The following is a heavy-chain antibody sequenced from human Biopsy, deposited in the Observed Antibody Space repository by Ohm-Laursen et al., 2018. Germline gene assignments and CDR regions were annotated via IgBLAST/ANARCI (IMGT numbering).Heavy chain of an antibody. CDR2: IYYSGST. CDR1: GGSISSYY. CDR3: ARATNSTGWPYYYFYSMDV. J-gene: IGHJ6*02. D-gene: IGHD2/OR15-2a*01. V-gene: IGHV4-59*07. Sequence: SDTLSLTCSVSGGSISSYYWNWIRQPPGKGLEWIGYIYYSGSTNYNPSLKSRVTISVDTSKNQFSLRLNSVTAADTAVYYCARATNSTGWPYYYFYSMDVWGQGTTVTVSS.